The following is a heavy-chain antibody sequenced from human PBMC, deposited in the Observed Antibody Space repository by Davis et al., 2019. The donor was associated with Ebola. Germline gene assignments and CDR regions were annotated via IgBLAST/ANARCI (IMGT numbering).Heavy chain of an antibody. J-gene: IGHJ4*02. CDR2: ISHDGDDE. CDR3: VRDGDTNTWPFDW. CDR1: GFMFSIQV. D-gene: IGHD3-10*01. V-gene: IGHV3-30-3*01. Sequence: PGGSLRLSCAASGFMFSIQVMHWVRQAPGKGLEWVARISHDGDDEHYADSVNGRFTISKDNSKNTVYLQMNSLRVEDTGTYFCVRDGDTNTWPFDWWGQGTRVTVSS.